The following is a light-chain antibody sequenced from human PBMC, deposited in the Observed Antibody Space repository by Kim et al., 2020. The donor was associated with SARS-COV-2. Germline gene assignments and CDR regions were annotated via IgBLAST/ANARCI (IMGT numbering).Light chain of an antibody. CDR2: DAS. J-gene: IGKJ4*01. Sequence: GERATLACRASQSLSSTYLAWYQQKPGQPPRLLIYDASNRATGIPARFSGSGSGTDFTLTISSLEPEDFAVYYCQQRSNWPPSLTFGGGTKVDIK. CDR1: QSLSSTY. V-gene: IGKV3-11*01. CDR3: QQRSNWPPSLT.